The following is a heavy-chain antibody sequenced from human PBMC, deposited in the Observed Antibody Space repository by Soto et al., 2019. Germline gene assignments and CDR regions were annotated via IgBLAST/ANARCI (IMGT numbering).Heavy chain of an antibody. J-gene: IGHJ4*02. D-gene: IGHD3-16*01. CDR2: IYAAGAT. Sequence: EVELVETGGGLIQPGGSLRLSCAASGFTVSSSSMSWVRQAPGKGLGWVSLIYAAGATYYGDSVKGRFTISRDTSKNTLSLQMTSLRADDTAVYYCARDDSFLGAPFHYWGQGTLVTVSS. V-gene: IGHV3-53*02. CDR1: GFTVSSSS. CDR3: ARDDSFLGAPFHY.